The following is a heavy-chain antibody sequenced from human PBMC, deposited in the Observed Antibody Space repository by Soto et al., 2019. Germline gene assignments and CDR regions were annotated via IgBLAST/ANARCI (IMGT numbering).Heavy chain of an antibody. J-gene: IGHJ4*02. V-gene: IGHV3-7*01. CDR2: IKQDGSEK. Sequence: GGSLRLSCAASGFTFSSYAMHWVRQAPGKGLEWVANIKQDGSEKYYVDSVKGRFTISRDNAKNSLYLQMNSLRAEDTAVYYCARALAVAGNDYWGQGTLVTVSS. CDR1: GFTFSSYA. D-gene: IGHD6-19*01. CDR3: ARALAVAGNDY.